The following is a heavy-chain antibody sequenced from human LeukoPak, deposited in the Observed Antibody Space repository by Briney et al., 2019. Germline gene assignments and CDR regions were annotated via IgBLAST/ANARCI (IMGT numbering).Heavy chain of an antibody. Sequence: SETLSLTCGVYGGSFSTSSWSWVRQPPGRGLEWIGEINHSGGTNYNPSLKSRVTISVDTSKNQFSLKLSSVTAADTAVYYCARHERRAVEFFDYWGQGTLVTVSS. CDR3: ARHERRAVEFFDY. D-gene: IGHD6-19*01. V-gene: IGHV4-34*01. J-gene: IGHJ4*02. CDR1: GGSFSTSS. CDR2: INHSGGT.